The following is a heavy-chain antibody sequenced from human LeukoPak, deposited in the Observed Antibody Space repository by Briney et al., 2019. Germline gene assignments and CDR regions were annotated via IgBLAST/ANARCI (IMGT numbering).Heavy chain of an antibody. Sequence: SETLSFTCTVSGYSISSGYYWGWIRQPPGKGLEWIGSIYHSGSTYYNPSLKSRVTISVDTSKNQFSLKLSSVTAADTAVYYCARARGAAAGIIDYWGQGTLVTVSS. D-gene: IGHD6-13*01. CDR3: ARARGAAAGIIDY. CDR2: IYHSGST. V-gene: IGHV4-38-2*02. CDR1: GYSISSGYY. J-gene: IGHJ4*02.